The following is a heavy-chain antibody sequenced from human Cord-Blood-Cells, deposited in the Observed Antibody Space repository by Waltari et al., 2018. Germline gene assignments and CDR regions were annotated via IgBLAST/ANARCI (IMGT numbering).Heavy chain of an antibody. J-gene: IGHJ2*01. Sequence: EVQLVVSGGGLVQPGGSLRLSCAASGFTFSSSWMIWVRQAPGKGREWVANIKQDGSEKYYVDSVKGRFTISRDNAKNSLYLQMNSLRAEDTAVYYCARGVYSNWYFDLWGRGTLVTVSS. CDR2: IKQDGSEK. CDR1: GFTFSSSW. CDR3: ARGVYSNWYFDL. D-gene: IGHD4-4*01. V-gene: IGHV3-7*01.